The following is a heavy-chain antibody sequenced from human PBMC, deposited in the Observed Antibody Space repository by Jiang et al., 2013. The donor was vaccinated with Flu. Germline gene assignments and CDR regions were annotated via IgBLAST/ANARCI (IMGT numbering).Heavy chain of an antibody. CDR3: ASDHGWWYFDL. J-gene: IGHJ2*01. CDR2: TYYRSRWYN. V-gene: IGHV6-1*01. D-gene: IGHD2-2*03. Sequence: LGRTYYRSRWYNEYALSVKSRITINPDTSKNQFSLQLNSVTPEDTAVYYCASDHGWWYFDLWGRGTLVTVSS.